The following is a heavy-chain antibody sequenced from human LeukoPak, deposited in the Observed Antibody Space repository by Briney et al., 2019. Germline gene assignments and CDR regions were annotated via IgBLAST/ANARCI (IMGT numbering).Heavy chain of an antibody. D-gene: IGHD6-13*01. CDR1: GFIFSSYA. J-gene: IGHJ4*02. Sequence: GGSLRLSCAASGFIFSSYALHWVRPAPGKGLEWVALISYDGSNKHYADSVKGRFTISRDNSKNTLYLQMNSLRAGDTAVYYCARGVRGSSWLSFDYWGQGTLVIVSS. CDR2: ISYDGSNK. CDR3: ARGVRGSSWLSFDY. V-gene: IGHV3-30*04.